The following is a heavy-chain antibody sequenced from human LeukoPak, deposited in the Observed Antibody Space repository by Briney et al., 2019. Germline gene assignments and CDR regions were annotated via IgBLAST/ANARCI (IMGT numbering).Heavy chain of an antibody. CDR3: ARDQRYFDWLLSF. CDR2: INPNSGGT. D-gene: IGHD3-9*01. Sequence: ASVKVSCKASGYTFTSYGISWVRQAPGQGLEWMGWINPNSGGTNYAQKFQGRVTMTRDTSISTAYMELSRLRSDDTAVYYCARDQRYFDWLLSFWGQGTLVTVSS. J-gene: IGHJ4*02. CDR1: GYTFTSYG. V-gene: IGHV1-2*02.